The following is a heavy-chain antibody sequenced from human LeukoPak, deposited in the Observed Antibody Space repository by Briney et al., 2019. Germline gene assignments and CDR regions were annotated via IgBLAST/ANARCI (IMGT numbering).Heavy chain of an antibody. J-gene: IGHJ4*02. Sequence: LTGRSLRLSCAASGFTFSSYGMHWARQAPGKGLEWVAVIWYDGSNKYYADSVKGRFTISRDNSKNTLYLQMNSLRAEDTAVYYCARDGIAVAPYYFDYWGQGTLVTVSS. CDR3: ARDGIAVAPYYFDY. CDR1: GFTFSSYG. CDR2: IWYDGSNK. V-gene: IGHV3-33*01. D-gene: IGHD6-19*01.